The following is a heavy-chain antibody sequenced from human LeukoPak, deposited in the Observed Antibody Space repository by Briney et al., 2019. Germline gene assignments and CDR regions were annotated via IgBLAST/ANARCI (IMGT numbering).Heavy chain of an antibody. V-gene: IGHV3-23*01. J-gene: IGHJ4*02. CDR1: GFTFSSYA. CDR2: ITGGGENT. Sequence: GGSLRLSCAASGFTFSSYAMSWVRQAPGQGLEWVSTITGGGENTYYADSVRGRFTISRDNSKTTLHLQMNGLRAEDTAVYYCAKVLTGSQDYWGQGTLVTVSS. D-gene: IGHD7-27*01. CDR3: AKVLTGSQDY.